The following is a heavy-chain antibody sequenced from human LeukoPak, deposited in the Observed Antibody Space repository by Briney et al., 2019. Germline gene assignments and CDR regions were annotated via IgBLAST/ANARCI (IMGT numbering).Heavy chain of an antibody. Sequence: PSETLSLTCTVSGGSISSSSYYWGWIRQPPGKGLEWIGSIYYSGSTYYNPSLKSRVTISVDTSKNQFSLKLSSVTAADTAVYYCAREWRQLLYGGWFDPWGQGTLVTVSS. J-gene: IGHJ5*02. V-gene: IGHV4-39*02. D-gene: IGHD2-15*01. CDR1: GGSISSSSYY. CDR2: IYYSGST. CDR3: AREWRQLLYGGWFDP.